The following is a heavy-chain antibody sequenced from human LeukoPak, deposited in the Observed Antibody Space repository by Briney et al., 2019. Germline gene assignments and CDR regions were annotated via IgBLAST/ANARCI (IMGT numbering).Heavy chain of an antibody. CDR2: ISYDGSNK. D-gene: IGHD5-18*01. CDR1: GFTFSSYA. J-gene: IGHJ4*02. V-gene: IGHV3-30-3*01. Sequence: GGSLRLSCAASGFTFSSYAMHWVRQAPGKGLEWVAVISYDGSNKYYVDSVKGRFTISRDNSKNTLYLQMNSLRAEDTAVYYCARERLGLQLWSYFDYWGQGTLVTVSS. CDR3: ARERLGLQLWSYFDY.